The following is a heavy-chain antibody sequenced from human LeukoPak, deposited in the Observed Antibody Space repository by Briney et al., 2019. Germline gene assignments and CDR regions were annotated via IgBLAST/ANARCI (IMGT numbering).Heavy chain of an antibody. CDR2: ISYDGSNK. CDR1: GFTLSNYG. CDR3: AKALTTVTLGRPDY. D-gene: IGHD4-17*01. Sequence: GGSLRLSCAASGFTLSNYGMHWVRQAPGKGLEWVAVISYDGSNKYYVDSVKGRFTISRDNSKNTMFLQMNSLRVEDTAVYYCAKALTTVTLGRPDYWGQGTLVTVSS. V-gene: IGHV3-30*18. J-gene: IGHJ4*02.